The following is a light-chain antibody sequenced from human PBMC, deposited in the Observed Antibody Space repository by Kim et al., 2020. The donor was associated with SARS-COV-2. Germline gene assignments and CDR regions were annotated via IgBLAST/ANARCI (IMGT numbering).Light chain of an antibody. Sequence: EIVLTQSPGTLSLSPWERANLSCRASQSVSSSYLAWYQQKPGQAPRLLIYGASSRATGIPDRFSGSGSGTEFTLTISRLEPEDFAVYYCQQYGSSPRTFGGGTKVDIK. CDR1: QSVSSSY. V-gene: IGKV3-20*01. CDR2: GAS. J-gene: IGKJ4*01. CDR3: QQYGSSPRT.